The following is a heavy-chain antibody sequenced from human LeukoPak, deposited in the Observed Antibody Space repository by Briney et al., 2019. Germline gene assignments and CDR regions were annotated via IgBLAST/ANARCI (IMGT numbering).Heavy chain of an antibody. V-gene: IGHV4-59*01. CDR2: IYHGGTT. J-gene: IGHJ4*02. CDR1: GGSISNYY. Sequence: SETLSLTCTVSGGSISNYYWSWIRQSPGKGLEWIAYIYHGGTTNYNPSLKSRVTISVDTSKSQFSLKLNSVSAADTAVYYCAGGGYCGRTSCYAPLLDYWGQGILVTVSS. CDR3: AGGGYCGRTSCYAPLLDY. D-gene: IGHD2-2*01.